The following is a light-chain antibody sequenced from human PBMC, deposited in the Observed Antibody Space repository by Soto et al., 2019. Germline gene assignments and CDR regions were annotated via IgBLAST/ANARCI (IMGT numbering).Light chain of an antibody. V-gene: IGKV1-12*01. J-gene: IGKJ1*01. CDR2: AAS. CDR3: LQYNFFPWT. Sequence: DIQMTQFPASVSTSIGDRVTITCRASQSFSSWLAWYQQKPGQAPKLLISAASTLHSGVPSRCSGSGSGTESILTISRLQSEVFATYCWLQYNFFPWTFGQGTRVDVK. CDR1: QSFSSW.